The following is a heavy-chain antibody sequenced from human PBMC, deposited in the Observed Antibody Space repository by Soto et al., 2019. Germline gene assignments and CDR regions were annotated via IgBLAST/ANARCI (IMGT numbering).Heavy chain of an antibody. D-gene: IGHD4-17*01. CDR1: GGSISGGVYY. CDR2: IFDSGST. V-gene: IGHV4-30-4*01. CDR3: AREIIPLTTDWYFDL. J-gene: IGHJ2*01. Sequence: QVQLQESGPGLVKPSQTLSLTCTVSGGSISGGVYYWSWIRQPPGKGLEWIGYIFDSGSTYYNPCLKSRFTISVDTSKNKFSLRLSSVTAADTAVYYCAREIIPLTTDWYFDLWGRGTLVTVSS.